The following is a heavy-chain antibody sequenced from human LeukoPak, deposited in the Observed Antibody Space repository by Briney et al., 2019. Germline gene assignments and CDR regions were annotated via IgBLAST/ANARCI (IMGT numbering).Heavy chain of an antibody. CDR2: ISSSSSYI. CDR1: GFTFSSYS. J-gene: IGHJ4*02. D-gene: IGHD3-10*01. Sequence: GGSLRLSCAASGFTFSSYSMNWVRQAPGKGLEWVSSISSSSSYIYYADSVKGRFTISRDNAKNSLYLQMNSLRAEDTAVYYCARGSTMVRGVIIFDYWGQGTLVTVSS. V-gene: IGHV3-21*01. CDR3: ARGSTMVRGVIIFDY.